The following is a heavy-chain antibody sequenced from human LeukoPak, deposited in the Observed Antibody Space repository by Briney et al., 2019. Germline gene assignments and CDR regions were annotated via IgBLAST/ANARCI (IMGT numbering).Heavy chain of an antibody. V-gene: IGHV1-18*01. CDR1: GYTYTSYA. Sequence: ASVKVSCKASGYTYTSYAITWVRQAPGQGLEYMGWISAYNGNTKYAQKFQGRVTMTTDASTSTAYMELRSLRSDDTAVYYCARLRSGGWPLECMDVWGQGTTVTVSS. CDR2: ISAYNGNT. J-gene: IGHJ6*02. CDR3: ARLRSGGWPLECMDV. D-gene: IGHD6-19*01.